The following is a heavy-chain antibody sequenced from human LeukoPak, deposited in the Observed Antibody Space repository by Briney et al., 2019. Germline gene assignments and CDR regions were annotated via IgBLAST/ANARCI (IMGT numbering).Heavy chain of an antibody. V-gene: IGHV4-59*08. D-gene: IGHD5-12*01. CDR2: IYYSGST. CDR1: GGSISSYY. CDR3: ARHESDTWRAGHYYYGMDV. Sequence: SETLSLTCTVSGGSISSYYWRWIRQPPGKGLEWLGYIYYSGSTNYDTSLKSRVTISVDTSKNQFSLKLSSVTAADTAVYYCARHESDTWRAGHYYYGMDVWGQGTTVTVSS. J-gene: IGHJ6*02.